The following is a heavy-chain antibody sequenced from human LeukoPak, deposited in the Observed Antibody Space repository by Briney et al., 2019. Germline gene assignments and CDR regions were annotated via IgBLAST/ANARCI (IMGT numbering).Heavy chain of an antibody. J-gene: IGHJ4*02. Sequence: SETLSLTCTVSGASISRSDYFWGWIRQPPGKGLEWIGSIYYSGSTYYSPSLKGRVTISVDTSKNQFSLKLTSVTAADTAVYYCARSSEYGDPFNYWGQGTLVPVSS. CDR3: ARSSEYGDPFNY. CDR2: IYYSGST. V-gene: IGHV4-39*01. D-gene: IGHD4-17*01. CDR1: GASISRSDYF.